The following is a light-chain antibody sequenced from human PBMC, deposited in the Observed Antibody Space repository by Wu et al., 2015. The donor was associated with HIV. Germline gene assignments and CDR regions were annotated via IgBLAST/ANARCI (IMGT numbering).Light chain of an antibody. CDR1: QSISSY. Sequence: DIQMTQSPSSLSASVGDRVTITCRASQSISSYLNWYQQKPGKAPKLLIYAASSLQSGVPSRFSGSGSGTDFTLTISSLQPEDVATYYCQKYNSAPRLTFGGGTKVEIK. V-gene: IGKV1-39*01. CDR2: AAS. J-gene: IGKJ4*01. CDR3: QKYNSAPRLT.